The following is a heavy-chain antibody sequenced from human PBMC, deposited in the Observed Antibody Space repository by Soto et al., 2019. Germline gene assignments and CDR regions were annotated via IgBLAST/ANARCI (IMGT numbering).Heavy chain of an antibody. D-gene: IGHD3-3*01. CDR1: GFSLSTSGVG. V-gene: IGHV2-5*02. CDR2: IYWDDDK. Sequence: SGPTLVNPTQTLTLTCTFSGFSLSTSGVGVGWIRQPPGKALEWLALIYWDDDKRYSPSLKSRLTITKDTSKNQVVLTMTNMDPVDTATYYCAHLSIQTEYDFWSGPFDYWGQGTLVTVSS. J-gene: IGHJ4*02. CDR3: AHLSIQTEYDFWSGPFDY.